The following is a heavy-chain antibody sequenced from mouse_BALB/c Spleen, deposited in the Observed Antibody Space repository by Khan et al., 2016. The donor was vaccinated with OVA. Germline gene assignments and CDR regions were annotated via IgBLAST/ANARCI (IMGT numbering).Heavy chain of an antibody. D-gene: IGHD1-1*01. CDR1: GYTFTSYW. CDR2: IGPGSSNA. Sequence: DVVKPGASVKLSCKASGYTFTSYWINWIKQRPGQGLEWVGHIGPGSSNAYYNEIFKGKAILTVDTSSRIAYIQRSSLSSEDSAVYLSARTNYYGSGLYAMDYWDQGTSVTVSS. CDR3: ARTNYYGSGLYAMDY. V-gene: IGHV1S41*01. J-gene: IGHJ4*01.